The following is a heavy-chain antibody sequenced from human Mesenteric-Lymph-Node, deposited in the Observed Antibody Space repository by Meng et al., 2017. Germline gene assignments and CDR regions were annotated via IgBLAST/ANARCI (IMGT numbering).Heavy chain of an antibody. CDR2: IKQDGSEK. J-gene: IGHJ5*02. CDR3: ARDYYDSSADNYPIDP. Sequence: GGSLRLSCAASGFTFSSYWMSWVRQAPGKGLEWVANIKQDGSEKYYVDSVKGRFTISRDNAKNSLYLQMNSLRAEDTAVYYCARDYYDSSADNYPIDPWGQGTLVTVSS. D-gene: IGHD3-22*01. V-gene: IGHV3-7*01. CDR1: GFTFSSYW.